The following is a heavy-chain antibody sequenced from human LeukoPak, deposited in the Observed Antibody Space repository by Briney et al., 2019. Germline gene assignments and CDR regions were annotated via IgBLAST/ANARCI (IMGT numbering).Heavy chain of an antibody. CDR1: GFTFSSYS. V-gene: IGHV3-48*04. J-gene: IGHJ4*02. CDR3: ARDVGATGY. D-gene: IGHD1-26*01. CDR2: ISSSSSTI. Sequence: GGSLRLSCAASGFTFSSYSINWVRQAPGKGLEWVSYISSSSSTIYYADSVKGRFTISRDNAKSSLYLQMNSLRAEDTAVYYCARDVGATGYWGQGTLVTVSS.